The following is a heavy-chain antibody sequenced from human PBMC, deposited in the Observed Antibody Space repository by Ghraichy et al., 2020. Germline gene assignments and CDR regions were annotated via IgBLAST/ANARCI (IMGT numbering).Heavy chain of an antibody. D-gene: IGHD5-18*01. CDR3: TTRPNLAREYSYGEDDY. J-gene: IGHJ4*02. Sequence: GGSLRLSCAASEFTFSDHYMDWVRQAPGKGLEWVGRGRGKANSYTTEYAASVKGRFTISRDDSKNSLYLQMNSLKTEDTAVYYCTTRPNLAREYSYGEDDYWGQGTLVTVSS. CDR1: EFTFSDHY. CDR2: GRGKANSYTT. V-gene: IGHV3-72*01.